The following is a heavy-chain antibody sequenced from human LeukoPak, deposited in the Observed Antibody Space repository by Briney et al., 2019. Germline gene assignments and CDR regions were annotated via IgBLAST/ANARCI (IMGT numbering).Heavy chain of an antibody. Sequence: GSLRLSCAASGFTFSSYSMNWVRQAPGKGLEWVSSISSSSSYIYYADSVKGRFTISRDNAKNSLYLQMNSLRAEDTAVYYCARATGYCTNGVCYKGFYYYYYMDVWGKGTTVTVSS. CDR3: ARATGYCTNGVCYKGFYYYYYMDV. CDR1: GFTFSSYS. D-gene: IGHD2-8*01. CDR2: ISSSSSYI. V-gene: IGHV3-21*01. J-gene: IGHJ6*03.